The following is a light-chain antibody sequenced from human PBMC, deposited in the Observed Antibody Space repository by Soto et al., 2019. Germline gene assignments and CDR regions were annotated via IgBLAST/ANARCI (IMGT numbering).Light chain of an antibody. J-gene: IGLJ1*01. CDR3: SSYTSSSIXYV. CDR2: EVS. V-gene: IGLV2-14*01. Sequence: QSALTQPASVSGSPGQSITISCTGTSSDVGGYNYVSWYQQHPGKAPKLMIYEVSNRPSGVSNRFSGSKSGNTASLTISGLQAEDEADYYXSSYTSSSIXYVXXXGTKVTXL. CDR1: SSDVGGYNY.